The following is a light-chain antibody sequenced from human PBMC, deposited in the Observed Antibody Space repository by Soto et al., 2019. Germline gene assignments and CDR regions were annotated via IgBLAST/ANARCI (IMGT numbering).Light chain of an antibody. CDR1: QSVSSN. J-gene: IGKJ5*01. Sequence: EIVTTQSPATLSLPPWETATLSCSASQSVSSNLAWYQPKPGQPPRLLIYDTPNRATGIPDRLSGSGSGTDFTLTISGLEPADLVVYYCQQRHNWPISFGQGTRLEI. CDR3: QQRHNWPIS. V-gene: IGKV3-11*01. CDR2: DTP.